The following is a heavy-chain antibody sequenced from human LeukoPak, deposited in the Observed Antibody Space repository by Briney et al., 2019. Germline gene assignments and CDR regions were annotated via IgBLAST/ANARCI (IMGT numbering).Heavy chain of an antibody. Sequence: GESLNLSCKGSGYSFSSYSIGWARQMHGKGLEWMGIIYPGDSDTRYSPSFQGQVTISADKSISTAYLQWSSLKASDTAMHYCARRDYYGSGSYNWFDPWGQGTLVTVSS. V-gene: IGHV5-51*01. D-gene: IGHD3-10*01. CDR3: ARRDYYGSGSYNWFDP. CDR1: GYSFSSYS. J-gene: IGHJ5*02. CDR2: IYPGDSDT.